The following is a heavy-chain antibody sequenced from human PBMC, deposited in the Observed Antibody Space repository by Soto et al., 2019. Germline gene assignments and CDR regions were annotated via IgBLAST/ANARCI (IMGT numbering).Heavy chain of an antibody. Sequence: PSETLSLTCSVSGASISSYYWSWFRQAPGKGLEYIGYIHNGERTNYNPSLESRVTISADTSKNQFSLRLSSVTAADTAMYYCSYGDSPGPIDHWGQGTLVTVPQ. CDR1: GASISSYY. V-gene: IGHV4-59*01. CDR3: SYGDSPGPIDH. J-gene: IGHJ4*02. D-gene: IGHD4-17*01. CDR2: IHNGERT.